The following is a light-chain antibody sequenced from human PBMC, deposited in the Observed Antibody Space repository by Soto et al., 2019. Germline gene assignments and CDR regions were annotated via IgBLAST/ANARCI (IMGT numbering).Light chain of an antibody. Sequence: EIVLTQSPGTLSLSPGERATLSCRASQSVSSSYLAWYQHKPGQAPRLLIYGASSRATGIPDRFSGSGSGTDFTLTISRLESEDFAVYYCQQYVSTPLTFGQGTRLEIK. CDR2: GAS. CDR3: QQYVSTPLT. J-gene: IGKJ5*01. CDR1: QSVSSSY. V-gene: IGKV3-20*01.